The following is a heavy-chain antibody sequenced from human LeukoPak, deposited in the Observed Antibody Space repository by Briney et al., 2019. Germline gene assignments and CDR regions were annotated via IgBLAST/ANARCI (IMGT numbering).Heavy chain of an antibody. J-gene: IGHJ4*02. Sequence: GGSLRLSCAASGFTFSTSDMHWVRQVTGKGLEWVSAIGTGGDTYYPGSVKGRFTISRDNAENSLYLQMSSLRAEDTAVYYCASGAPYDSSGYDYWGQGTLVTVSS. CDR2: IGTGGDT. CDR3: ASGAPYDSSGYDY. V-gene: IGHV3-13*01. D-gene: IGHD3-22*01. CDR1: GFTFSTSD.